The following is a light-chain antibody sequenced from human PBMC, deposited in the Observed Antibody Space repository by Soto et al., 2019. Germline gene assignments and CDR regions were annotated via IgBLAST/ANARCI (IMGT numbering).Light chain of an antibody. CDR1: QTISSSSNNRNC. CDR3: QQCYSSPVS. CDR2: WAS. V-gene: IGKV4-1*01. Sequence: DIVMTQSPDSLAVSLGERATINCKSGQTISSSSNNRNCLGWSQQKPGQPPKLLIYWASTRQYRVPDRFSGSGSWTDFPLTISSLQAEDVAFYYCQQCYSSPVSFGQGIKMEIK. J-gene: IGKJ2*03.